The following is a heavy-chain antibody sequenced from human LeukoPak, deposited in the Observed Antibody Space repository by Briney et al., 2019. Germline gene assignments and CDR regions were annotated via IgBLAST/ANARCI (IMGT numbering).Heavy chain of an antibody. CDR1: GDSVSRNSVA. J-gene: IGHJ4*02. CDR3: AREGNYDFWSGYYYFDY. V-gene: IGHV6-1*01. D-gene: IGHD3-3*01. CDR2: TYYRSKWYN. Sequence: SQTLSLTCAISGDSVSRNSVAWNWIRQSPSRGLEWLGRTYYRSKWYNDYAPSVKSRITINPDTSKNQFSLQLNSVTPEDTAVYYRAREGNYDFWSGYYYFDYWGQGTLVTVSS.